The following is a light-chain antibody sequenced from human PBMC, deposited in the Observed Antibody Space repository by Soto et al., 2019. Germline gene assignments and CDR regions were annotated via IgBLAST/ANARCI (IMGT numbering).Light chain of an antibody. J-gene: IGKJ1*01. V-gene: IGKV3-20*01. Sequence: EIVLTQSPGTLSLSPGESATLSCRASQTVSSSSVAWYQQKPGQAPRLLIYGASTRATGIPDRFSGSGSGTDFTLTINRLEAEDFAVYYFQQRGGSRSWTFGQGAKVEI. CDR1: QTVSSSS. CDR2: GAS. CDR3: QQRGGSRSWT.